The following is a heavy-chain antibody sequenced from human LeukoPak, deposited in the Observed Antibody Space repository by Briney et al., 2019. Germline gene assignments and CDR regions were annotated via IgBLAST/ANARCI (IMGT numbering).Heavy chain of an antibody. CDR3: AKEYSGSFSPFPSYFDY. V-gene: IGHV3-23*01. CDR2: ISGSGYKT. Sequence: GGSLRLSCAASGFTFSSYGMSWVRQAPGKGLEWVSAISGSGYKTFYADSVKGRFTISRDNSKNTLYLQMNSLRAEDTAVYYCAKEYSGSFSPFPSYFDYWGQGTLVTVSS. D-gene: IGHD1-26*01. CDR1: GFTFSSYG. J-gene: IGHJ4*02.